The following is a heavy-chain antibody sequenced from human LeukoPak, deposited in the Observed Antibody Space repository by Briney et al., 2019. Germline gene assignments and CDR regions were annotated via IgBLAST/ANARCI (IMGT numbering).Heavy chain of an antibody. CDR2: IYYSGST. CDR3: AVCRDGYNLAFDP. J-gene: IGHJ5*02. CDR1: GGSISSYY. V-gene: IGHV4-59*08. D-gene: IGHD5-12*01. Sequence: SETLSLTCTVSGGSISSYYWSWIRQPPGEGLEWIGYIYYSGSTNYNPSLKSRVTISVDTSKNQFSLKLSSVTAADTAVYYCAVCRDGYNLAFDPWGQGTLVTVSS.